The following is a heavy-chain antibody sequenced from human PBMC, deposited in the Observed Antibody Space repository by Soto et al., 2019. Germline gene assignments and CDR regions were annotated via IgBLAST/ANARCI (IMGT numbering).Heavy chain of an antibody. CDR1: GGSFSSYY. J-gene: IGHJ5*02. Sequence: QVQLQQWGAGLLKPSETLSLTCAVYGGSFSSYYWSWIRQPPGKGLEWIGQINHYGSTDYNPYLKRRVTISVDTSQNHFSLRLSSVTAADTAMYYCATHCSSTSCYYTFDPWGQGTLVTVSS. D-gene: IGHD2-2*01. CDR2: INHYGST. V-gene: IGHV4-34*01. CDR3: ATHCSSTSCYYTFDP.